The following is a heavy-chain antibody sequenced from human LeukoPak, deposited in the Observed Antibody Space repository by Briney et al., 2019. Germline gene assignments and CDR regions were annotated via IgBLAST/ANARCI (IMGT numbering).Heavy chain of an antibody. CDR3: ASQKGMGYYGSGSYYGGYGMDV. D-gene: IGHD3-10*01. CDR1: GFTFSSYA. J-gene: IGHJ6*02. CDR2: ISGSGGST. V-gene: IGHV3-23*01. Sequence: GGSLRLSCAASGFTFSSYAMSWVRQAPGKGLEWVSAISGSGGSTYYADSVKGRFTISRHNSKNTLYLQMNSLRAEDTAVYYCASQKGMGYYGSGSYYGGYGMDVWGQGTTVTVSS.